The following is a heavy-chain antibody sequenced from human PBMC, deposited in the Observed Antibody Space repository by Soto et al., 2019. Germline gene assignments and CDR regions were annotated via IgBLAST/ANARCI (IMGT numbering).Heavy chain of an antibody. CDR1: SFTFSSYW. CDR3: ARDGPFISVAAPAFQYAMDV. D-gene: IGHD6-19*01. J-gene: IGHJ6*02. V-gene: IGHV3-7*03. CDR2: IKQDGSEN. Sequence: DVRLVESGGGLVQPGGSLRLSCAASSFTFSSYWLSWVRQAPGKGLEWGATIKQDGSENYYVDSVKGRFTISRDNAKNSLYLQMSSLRADDTAVYYCARDGPFISVAAPAFQYAMDVWGQGTTVTVS.